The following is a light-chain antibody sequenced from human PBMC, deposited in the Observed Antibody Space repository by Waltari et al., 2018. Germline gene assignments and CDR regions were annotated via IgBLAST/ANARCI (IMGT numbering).Light chain of an antibody. J-gene: IGKJ5*01. CDR3: QQYGRSSIT. V-gene: IGKV3-20*01. Sequence: EIVLTQSPGTLSLSPGERATLSCRASQSVSSSYLAWYQQKPGQAPRLLIYGASSRATGLPARFSGSGSGTDFTLTISRLEPDDFAVYYCQQYGRSSITFGQGTRLEIK. CDR1: QSVSSSY. CDR2: GAS.